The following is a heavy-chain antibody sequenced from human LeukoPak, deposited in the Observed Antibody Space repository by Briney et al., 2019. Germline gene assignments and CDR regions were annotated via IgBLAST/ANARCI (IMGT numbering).Heavy chain of an antibody. Sequence: GSLRLSCAASGFTVSSNYMSWVRQAPGKGLEWIGSIYHSGSTYYNPSLKSRVTISVDTSKNQFSLKLSSVTAADTAVYYCARDEGYSSSLGVDYWGQGTLITVSS. D-gene: IGHD6-6*01. CDR3: ARDEGYSSSLGVDY. CDR1: GFTVSSNY. J-gene: IGHJ4*02. CDR2: IYHSGST. V-gene: IGHV4-38-2*02.